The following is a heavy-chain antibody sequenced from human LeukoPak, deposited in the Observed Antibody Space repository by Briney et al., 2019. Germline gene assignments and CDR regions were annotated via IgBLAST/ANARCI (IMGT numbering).Heavy chain of an antibody. Sequence: GASVKVSCEASGYTFTRYGISWVRQAPGQGLEWMGWISAYNGNTNYAQKLQGRVTMTTDTYTSTAYMELRSLRSDDTAVYYCARLQTAPELDHWGQGTLVTVSS. D-gene: IGHD1-14*01. CDR3: ARLQTAPELDH. V-gene: IGHV1-18*01. CDR2: ISAYNGNT. J-gene: IGHJ4*02. CDR1: GYTFTRYG.